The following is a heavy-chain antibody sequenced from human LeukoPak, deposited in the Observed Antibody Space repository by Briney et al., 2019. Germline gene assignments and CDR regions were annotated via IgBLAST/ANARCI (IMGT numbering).Heavy chain of an antibody. D-gene: IGHD5-12*01. Sequence: ASVKVSCKVSGYTLTELSMHWVRQAPGKGLEWMGGFDPEDGETIYAQKFQGRVTMTEDTSTDTAYMELSSLRSEDTAVYYCATVFYGAGYGPDDRIYYFDYWGQGTLVTLSS. CDR3: ATVFYGAGYGPDDRIYYFDY. CDR2: FDPEDGET. J-gene: IGHJ4*02. CDR1: GYTLTELS. V-gene: IGHV1-24*01.